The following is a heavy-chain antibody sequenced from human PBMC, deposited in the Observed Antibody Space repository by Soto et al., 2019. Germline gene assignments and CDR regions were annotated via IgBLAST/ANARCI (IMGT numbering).Heavy chain of an antibody. CDR2: ISYDGSNK. Sequence: QVQLVEAGGGVLQPGRSQRLSCAASGFTFSRYALHWVRQAPRKGLVWVAVISYDGSNKYYADSVKGRFTISRDNSKNTLYLQMNSLRAEDTAVYYWARGRESSGVRARYYFDYWGQGTLVTVSS. CDR3: ARGRESSGVRARYYFDY. V-gene: IGHV3-30-3*01. CDR1: GFTFSRYA. J-gene: IGHJ4*02. D-gene: IGHD3-22*01.